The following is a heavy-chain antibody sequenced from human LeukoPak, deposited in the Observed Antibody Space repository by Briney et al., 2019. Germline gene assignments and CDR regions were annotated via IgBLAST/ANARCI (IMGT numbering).Heavy chain of an antibody. CDR3: AINSRSFRTDLDY. V-gene: IGHV3-23*01. CDR1: GFTFSSYA. Sequence: PGGSLRLSCAASGFTFSSYAMSWVRQAPGKGLEWVAGISGSGGSTYYADSVKGRFTISRANSKNTLYLQMNRLRAEDTAVYYCAINSRSFRTDLDYWGQGPLVPVSS. CDR2: ISGSGGST. J-gene: IGHJ4*02. D-gene: IGHD6-6*01.